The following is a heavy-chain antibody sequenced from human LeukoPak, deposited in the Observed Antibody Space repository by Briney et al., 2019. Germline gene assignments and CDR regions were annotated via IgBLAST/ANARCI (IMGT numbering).Heavy chain of an antibody. Sequence: SETLSLTYNVSSGSISSYYWSWIRQPAGKRLEWIGRIYSSGSTTYNPSLKNRVTMSLDTSKNQFSLKLTSVTAADTAVYYCARGSSGYYYGWGQGTLVTVSS. J-gene: IGHJ4*02. D-gene: IGHD3-22*01. CDR3: ARGSSGYYYG. CDR1: SGSISSYY. V-gene: IGHV4-4*07. CDR2: IYSSGST.